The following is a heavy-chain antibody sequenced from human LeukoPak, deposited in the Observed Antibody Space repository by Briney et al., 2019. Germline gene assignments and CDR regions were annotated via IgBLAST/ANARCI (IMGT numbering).Heavy chain of an antibody. CDR1: GGSISSSSYY. J-gene: IGHJ4*02. CDR3: ARSAITIFGVVTFDY. CDR2: IYYSGST. V-gene: IGHV4-39*01. D-gene: IGHD3-3*01. Sequence: MASETLSLTCTVSGGSISSSSYYWGWIRQPPGKGLEWIGSIYYSGSTYYNPSLKSRVTISVDTSKNQFSLKLSSVTAADTAVYYCARSAITIFGVVTFDYWGQGTLVTVSS.